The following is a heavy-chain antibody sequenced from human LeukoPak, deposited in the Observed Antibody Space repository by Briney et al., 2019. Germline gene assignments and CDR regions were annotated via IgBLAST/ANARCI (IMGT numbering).Heavy chain of an antibody. J-gene: IGHJ4*02. D-gene: IGHD4-23*01. CDR1: GYTFTGYF. CDR2: INPNSGGT. Sequence: ASVTVSCKASGYTFTGYFIHWVRQAPGQGLEWMGWINPNSGGTNYAQKFQGRVTMTRDTSISTAYMELSRLRSDDTAVYYCAISDYGGKSPPLDYWGQGTLVTVSS. V-gene: IGHV1-2*02. CDR3: AISDYGGKSPPLDY.